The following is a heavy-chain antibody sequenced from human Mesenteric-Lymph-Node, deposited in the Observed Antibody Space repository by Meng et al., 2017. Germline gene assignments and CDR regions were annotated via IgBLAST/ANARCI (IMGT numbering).Heavy chain of an antibody. D-gene: IGHD5-12*01. V-gene: IGHV4-4*08. CDR1: GVSISGYY. CDR3: ANSYSGYDSDAFDI. CDR2: IHTSGTT. Sequence: SETLSLTCTVSGVSISGYYWSWIRQTPGKGLEWIAYIHTSGTTNYNPSLKSRVTISVDTSKNQFSLKLSSVTAADTAVYYCANSYSGYDSDAFDIWGQGTMVTVSS. J-gene: IGHJ3*02.